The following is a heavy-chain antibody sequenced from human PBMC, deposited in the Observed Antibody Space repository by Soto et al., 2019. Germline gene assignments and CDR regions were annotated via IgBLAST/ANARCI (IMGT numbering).Heavy chain of an antibody. V-gene: IGHV4-30-4*01. D-gene: IGHD1-26*01. CDR3: VTVNLVGAAYYFDY. CDR1: GGSIRNGDYY. Sequence: PSETLSLTCTVPGGSIRNGDYYWGWIRQPPGKGLEWIGYVYYSGTTYSHPSLNSRVSISVYTSENQFSLRLTSVTAADTAVYYCVTVNLVGAAYYFDYWGPGTLVTVSS. CDR2: VYYSGTT. J-gene: IGHJ4*02.